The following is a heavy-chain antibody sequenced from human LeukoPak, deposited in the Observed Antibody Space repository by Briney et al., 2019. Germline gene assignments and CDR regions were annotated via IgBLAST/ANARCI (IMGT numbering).Heavy chain of an antibody. D-gene: IGHD3-10*01. V-gene: IGHV4-34*01. CDR2: INHSGST. J-gene: IGHJ6*03. CDR3: ARGTRPRTYYYGSGAESRNYYYYMDV. CDR1: GGSFSGYY. Sequence: SETLSLTCAVYGGSFSGYYWSWIRQPPGKGLEWIGEINHSGSTNYNPSLRGRVTISVDTSKNQFSLKLSSVTAADTAVYYCARGTRPRTYYYGSGAESRNYYYYMDVWGKGTTVTVSS.